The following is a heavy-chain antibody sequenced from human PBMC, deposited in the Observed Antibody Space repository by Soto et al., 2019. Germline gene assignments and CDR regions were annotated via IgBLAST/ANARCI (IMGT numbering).Heavy chain of an antibody. J-gene: IGHJ4*02. Sequence: GASVKVSCKASGYTFTSYGISWVRQAPGQGLEWMGWISAYNGNTNYAQKLQGRVTMTTDTSTSTAYMELRSLRSDDTAVYYWAGAQGSCDHRGGQDYWGKGALVTVAS. CDR1: GYTFTSYG. D-gene: IGHD2-15*01. CDR3: AGAQGSCDHRGGQDY. V-gene: IGHV1-18*01. CDR2: ISAYNGNT.